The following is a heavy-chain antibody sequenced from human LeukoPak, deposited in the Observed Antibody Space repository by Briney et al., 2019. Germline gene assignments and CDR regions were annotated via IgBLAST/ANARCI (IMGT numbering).Heavy chain of an antibody. Sequence: GGSLRLSCAASGFSFSHYALHWVRQAPGKGLEWLAFISYDGKVKYYAESVKGRFTISRDNSKNTLYLQMNSLRAEDTAVYYCARVIGQQLVLTHYYYYGMDVWGQGTTVTVSS. J-gene: IGHJ6*02. CDR2: ISYDGKVK. CDR1: GFSFSHYA. V-gene: IGHV3-30*04. D-gene: IGHD6-13*01. CDR3: ARVIGQQLVLTHYYYYGMDV.